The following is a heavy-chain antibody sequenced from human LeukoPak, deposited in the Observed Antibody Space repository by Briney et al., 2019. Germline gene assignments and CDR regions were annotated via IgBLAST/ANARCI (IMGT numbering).Heavy chain of an antibody. J-gene: IGHJ1*01. V-gene: IGHV1-69*13. D-gene: IGHD2-2*01. Sequence: ASVKVSCKASGGTFSSYAISWVRQAPGQGLEWTGGIIPIFGTANYAQKFQGRVTITADESTSTAYMELSSLRSEDTAVYYCARGDIVVVPAAIEYFQHWGQGTLVTVSS. CDR3: ARGDIVVVPAAIEYFQH. CDR1: GGTFSSYA. CDR2: IIPIFGTA.